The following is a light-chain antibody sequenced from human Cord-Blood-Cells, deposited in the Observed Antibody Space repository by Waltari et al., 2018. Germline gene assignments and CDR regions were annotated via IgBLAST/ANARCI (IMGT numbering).Light chain of an antibody. CDR3: QQYGSSPLYT. Sequence: EIVLTQSPGTLSLSPGERATLSCRASQSVSSSYLAWYQQKPGQAPRLLIYGASSRATGIPHSFSRSGSGTDFTLTIIRLEPEEFAVYYGQQYGSSPLYTFGQGTKLEIK. CDR1: QSVSSSY. CDR2: GAS. V-gene: IGKV3-20*01. J-gene: IGKJ2*01.